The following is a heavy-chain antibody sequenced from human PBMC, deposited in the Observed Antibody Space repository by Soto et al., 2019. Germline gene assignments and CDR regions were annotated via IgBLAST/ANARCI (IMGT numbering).Heavy chain of an antibody. V-gene: IGHV1-2*02. CDR2: INPNSGGT. CDR3: ARGGVPIVVVPAARVWFDP. D-gene: IGHD2-2*01. CDR1: GYTFTSYY. Sequence: ASLQVSWPASGYTFTSYYMHCFRQATGQGLGWMGWINPNSGGTNYAQKFQGRVTMTRDTSISTAYMELSRLRSDDTAVYYCARGGVPIVVVPAARVWFDPWGQGSLVT. J-gene: IGHJ5*02.